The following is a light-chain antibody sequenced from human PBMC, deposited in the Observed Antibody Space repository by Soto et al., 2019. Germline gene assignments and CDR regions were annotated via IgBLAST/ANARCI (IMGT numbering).Light chain of an antibody. CDR2: EVN. Sequence: QSALTQPPSASGSPGQSVTISCTGTSSDVGGYNYVSWYQQHPGKAPKLMIYEVNKRPSGVPDRFSGSKSGNTASLTVSGLQTEDEADYYCSSFAGSNNLRMFGGGTQLTVL. CDR1: SSDVGGYNY. V-gene: IGLV2-8*01. J-gene: IGLJ3*02. CDR3: SSFAGSNNLRM.